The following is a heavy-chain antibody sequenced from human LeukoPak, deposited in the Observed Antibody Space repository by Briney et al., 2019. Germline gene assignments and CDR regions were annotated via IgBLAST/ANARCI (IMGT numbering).Heavy chain of an antibody. CDR2: INAGNGNT. D-gene: IGHD3-22*01. J-gene: IGHJ5*02. V-gene: IGHV1-3*01. CDR3: ARLTYYYDSSGQNWFDP. Sequence: GASVKVSCKASGYTSTSYAMHWVRQAPGQRLEWMGWINAGNGNTKYSQKFQGRVTITRDTSASTAYMELSSLRSEDTAVYYCARLTYYYDSSGQNWFDPWGQGTLVTVSS. CDR1: GYTSTSYA.